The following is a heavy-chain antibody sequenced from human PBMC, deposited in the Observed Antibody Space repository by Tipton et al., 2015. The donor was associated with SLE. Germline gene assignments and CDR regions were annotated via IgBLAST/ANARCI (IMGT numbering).Heavy chain of an antibody. CDR2: IYFSGTT. J-gene: IGHJ3*02. D-gene: IGHD3-16*01. CDR3: ARGHVVSAFDI. Sequence: TLSLTCVVFGGSISSHSWNWIRQSPGKGLEWIAYIYFSGTTHYNPSLKSRVTISLDKSNNHISLNLTAVTAADTAMYYCARGHVVSAFDIWGQGTMVTISS. CDR1: GGSISSHS. V-gene: IGHV4-59*11.